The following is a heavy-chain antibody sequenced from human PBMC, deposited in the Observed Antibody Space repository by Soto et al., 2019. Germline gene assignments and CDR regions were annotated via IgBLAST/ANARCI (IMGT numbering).Heavy chain of an antibody. Sequence: GGSLRLSCAASGFTFSSYWMSWVRQAPGKGLEWVANIKQDGSEKYYVDSVKGRFTISRDNAKNSLYLQMNSLRAEDTAVYYCARDNCCYGDAFDIWGQGTTVTVSS. V-gene: IGHV3-7*01. CDR1: GFTFSSYW. J-gene: IGHJ3*02. CDR3: ARDNCCYGDAFDI. CDR2: IKQDGSEK. D-gene: IGHD2-15*01.